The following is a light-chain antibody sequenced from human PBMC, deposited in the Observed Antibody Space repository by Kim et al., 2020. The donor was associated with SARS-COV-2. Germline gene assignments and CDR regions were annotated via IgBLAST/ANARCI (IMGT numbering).Light chain of an antibody. CDR2: RDN. V-gene: IGLV3-9*01. CDR3: QVWDNNIL. CDR1: SIGSKN. Sequence: VAMALGQTAKITWGGDSIGSKNVHRYQQKPGPAPVLVIYRDNNRPSGIPERFSGSNSGNTATLTISRAQAGDEDDYHCQVWDNNILFGGGTQLTVL. J-gene: IGLJ2*01.